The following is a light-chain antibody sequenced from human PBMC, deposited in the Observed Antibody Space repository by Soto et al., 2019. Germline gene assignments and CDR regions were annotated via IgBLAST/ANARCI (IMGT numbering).Light chain of an antibody. J-gene: IGKJ1*01. CDR3: QQHSHWPPWT. Sequence: EIVMTQSPDTLSVSSGDRATLSCRASRSVGSNLAWYQQRPGQAPRLLIYGTSIRATGIPARFSGSGSGTEFSLTISNLEPEDFAVYYCQQHSHWPPWTFGQGTKVHIK. CDR1: RSVGSN. CDR2: GTS. V-gene: IGKV3-15*01.